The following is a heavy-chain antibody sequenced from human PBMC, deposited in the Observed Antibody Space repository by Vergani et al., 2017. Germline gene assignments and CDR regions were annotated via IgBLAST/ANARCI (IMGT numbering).Heavy chain of an antibody. J-gene: IGHJ3*02. V-gene: IGHV3-23*01. CDR1: GGSISSSSYY. D-gene: IGHD2-15*01. CDR3: AKGLVVAATFILFGRDAFDI. Sequence: LQLQESGPGLVKPSETLSLTCTVSGGSISSSSYYWGWIRQAPGKGLEWVSAISGSGGSTYYADSVKGRFTISRDNSKNTLYLQMNSLRAEDTAVYYCAKGLVVAATFILFGRDAFDIWGQGTMVTVSS. CDR2: ISGSGGST.